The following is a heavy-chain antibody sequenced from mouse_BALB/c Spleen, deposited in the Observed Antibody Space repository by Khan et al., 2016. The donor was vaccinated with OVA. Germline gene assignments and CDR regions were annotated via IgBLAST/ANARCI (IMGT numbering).Heavy chain of an antibody. CDR1: GYTFTYYV. CDR3: ARGDGYYVYFDY. J-gene: IGHJ2*01. D-gene: IGHD2-3*01. Sequence: QVQLQQSGPELVKPGASVKMSCKASGYTFTYYVITWVKQRTGQGLEWIGEISPGSDNAYYNERFKGKATLTADNSSNTTHIQLSSLSSEDSAVYFGARGDGYYVYFDYWGQGTTLTVSS. CDR2: ISPGSDNA. V-gene: IGHV1-77*01.